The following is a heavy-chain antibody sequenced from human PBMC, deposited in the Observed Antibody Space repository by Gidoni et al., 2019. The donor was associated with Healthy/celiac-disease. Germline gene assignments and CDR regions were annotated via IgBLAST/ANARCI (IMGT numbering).Heavy chain of an antibody. CDR2: ISGSGGST. Sequence: EVQLLESGGGLVQPGGSLRLYCTASGFTFSSYAMSWVRQAPGNGLEWVSAISGSGGSTYYADSVKGRFTISRDNSKNTLYLQMNSLRAEDTAVYYCAKSTNYDFWSGYYEMRADDAFDIWGQGTMVTVSS. CDR1: GFTFSSYA. V-gene: IGHV3-23*01. CDR3: AKSTNYDFWSGYYEMRADDAFDI. J-gene: IGHJ3*02. D-gene: IGHD3-3*01.